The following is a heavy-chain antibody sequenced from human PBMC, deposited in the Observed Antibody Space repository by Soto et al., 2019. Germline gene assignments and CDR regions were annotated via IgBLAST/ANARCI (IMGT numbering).Heavy chain of an antibody. D-gene: IGHD6-19*01. Sequence: SVKVSCKASGFTFTSSAMQWVRQARGQRLEWIGWIVVGSGNTIYAQKFQERVTMTEDTSTNTAYMELSSLRSEDTAVYYCATAAPLQYSSGWYHWDYWGQGTLVTVSS. CDR2: IVVGSGNT. CDR1: GFTFTSSA. CDR3: ATAAPLQYSSGWYHWDY. V-gene: IGHV1-58*02. J-gene: IGHJ4*02.